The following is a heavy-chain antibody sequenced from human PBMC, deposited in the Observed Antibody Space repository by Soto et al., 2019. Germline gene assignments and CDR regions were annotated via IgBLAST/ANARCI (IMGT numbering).Heavy chain of an antibody. V-gene: IGHV1-2*04. CDR3: ARGLRGGQWLVY. J-gene: IGHJ4*02. Sequence: GASVKVSCKASGYTFSSHATHWVRQAPGQRLEWMGWINPNSGGTNYAQKFQGWVTMTRDTSISTAYMELSRLRSDDTAVYYCARGLRGGQWLVYWGQGTLVTVSS. CDR2: INPNSGGT. CDR1: GYTFSSHA. D-gene: IGHD6-19*01.